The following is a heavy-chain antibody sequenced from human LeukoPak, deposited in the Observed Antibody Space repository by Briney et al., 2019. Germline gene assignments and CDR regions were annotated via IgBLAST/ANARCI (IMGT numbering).Heavy chain of an antibody. CDR1: GGSISSYY. CDR3: ARRKYYGSGSYSNWFDP. CDR2: IYYSGST. D-gene: IGHD3-10*01. Sequence: SETLSLTCTVSGGSISSYYWSWIRQPPGKGLEWIGDIYYSGSTNYNPSLKSRVTISVDTSKNQFSLKLSSVTAADTAVYYCARRKYYGSGSYSNWFDPWGQGTLVTVSS. J-gene: IGHJ5*02. V-gene: IGHV4-59*08.